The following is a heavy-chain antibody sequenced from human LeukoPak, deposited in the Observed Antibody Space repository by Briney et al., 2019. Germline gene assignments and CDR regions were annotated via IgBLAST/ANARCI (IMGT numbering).Heavy chain of an antibody. CDR2: IIPIFGTA. CDR3: ARRRESSGLIFDY. J-gene: IGHJ4*02. Sequence: SVKVSCKASGGTFSSYSISWVRQAPGQGLEWMGRIIPIFGTANYAQKFQGRVTITTDESTSTAYMELSSLRSEDTAVYYCARRRESSGLIFDYWGQGTLVTVSS. D-gene: IGHD6-19*01. CDR1: GGTFSSYS. V-gene: IGHV1-69*05.